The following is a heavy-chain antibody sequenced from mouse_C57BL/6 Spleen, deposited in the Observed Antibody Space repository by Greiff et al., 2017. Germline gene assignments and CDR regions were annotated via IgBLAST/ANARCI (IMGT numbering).Heavy chain of an antibody. Sequence: QVQLKQSDAELVKPGASVKISCKVSGYTFTDHTIHWLKQRPEQGLEWIGYIYPRDGSTKYNEKFKGNATLTADKSSSTAYMQLNSLTSEDSAVYFCANYYGRAAWFAYWGQGTLVTVSA. J-gene: IGHJ3*01. CDR2: IYPRDGST. D-gene: IGHD1-1*01. V-gene: IGHV1-78*01. CDR1: GYTFTDHT. CDR3: ANYYGRAAWFAY.